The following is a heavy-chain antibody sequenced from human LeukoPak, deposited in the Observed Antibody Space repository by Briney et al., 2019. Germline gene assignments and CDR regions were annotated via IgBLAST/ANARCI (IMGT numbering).Heavy chain of an antibody. V-gene: IGHV5-51*01. CDR3: AGTYCVGDCSRADAFDI. J-gene: IGHJ3*02. CDR2: IYPGDSDT. D-gene: IGHD2-21*02. CDR1: GYSFTSYW. Sequence: GESLKISCKGSGYSFTSYWIGWVRQMPGKGLEWMGIIYPGDSDTRYSPSFQGQVTISADKSISTAYLQWSSLEASDTAMYYCAGTYCVGDCSRADAFDIWGQGTMVTVSS.